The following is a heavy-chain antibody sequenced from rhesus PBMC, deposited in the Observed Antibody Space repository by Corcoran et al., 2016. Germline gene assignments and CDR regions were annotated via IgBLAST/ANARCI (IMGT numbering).Heavy chain of an antibody. D-gene: IGHD4-23*01. CDR2: IYGGSGST. CDR3: ARLPYSTYVAN. J-gene: IGHJ4*01. V-gene: IGHV4S7*01. CDR1: CGPIRICTW. Sequence: QVQLQESGPGLVQPSAPLSLTCPVSCGPIRICTWWSWLPPSPGKGLEWIGYIYGGSGSTSYNPSLKSRVTISTDTSKNQFSLKLSSVTAADTAVYYCARLPYSTYVANWGQGVLVTVSS.